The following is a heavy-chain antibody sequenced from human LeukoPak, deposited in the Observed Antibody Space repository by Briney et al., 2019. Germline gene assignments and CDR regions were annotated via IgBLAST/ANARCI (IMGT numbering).Heavy chain of an antibody. CDR1: GVTFSSYG. D-gene: IGHD1-26*01. V-gene: IGHV3-30*02. CDR2: IRYDGSNK. CDR3: AKDALLVGASTCWFDP. Sequence: PGGSLRLSCAASGVTFSSYGMHWVRQAPGKGLEWVAFIRYDGSNKYYADSVKGRFTISRDNSKNTLYLQMNSLRAEDTAVYYCAKDALLVGASTCWFDPWGQGTLVTVSS. J-gene: IGHJ5*02.